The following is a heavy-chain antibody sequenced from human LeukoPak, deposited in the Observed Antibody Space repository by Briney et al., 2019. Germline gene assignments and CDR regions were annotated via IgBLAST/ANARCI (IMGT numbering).Heavy chain of an antibody. D-gene: IGHD2-2*01. Sequence: SETLSLTCTVSGGSISSYYWSWIRQPAGKGLEWIGRIYTSGSTNYNPSLKSRVTMSVDTSKNQFSLKLSSVTAADTAVCYCARTRVVPAATYYYYYYMDVWGKGTTVTVSS. CDR1: GGSISSYY. J-gene: IGHJ6*03. CDR3: ARTRVVPAATYYYYYYMDV. V-gene: IGHV4-4*07. CDR2: IYTSGST.